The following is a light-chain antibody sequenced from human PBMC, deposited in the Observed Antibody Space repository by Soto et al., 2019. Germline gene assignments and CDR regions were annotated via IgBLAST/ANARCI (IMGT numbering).Light chain of an antibody. J-gene: IGLJ1*01. Sequence: ALTQPASVSGSPGQSLTISCTGTSSDVGYYNYVSWYQQHPGKAPKLMIYDVRKRPSGVSKRFSGSKSGNTAALTISGLQAEDEADYYCSSYTSSSTYVFGTGTKVTVL. CDR3: SSYTSSSTYV. V-gene: IGLV2-14*03. CDR1: SSDVGYYNY. CDR2: DVR.